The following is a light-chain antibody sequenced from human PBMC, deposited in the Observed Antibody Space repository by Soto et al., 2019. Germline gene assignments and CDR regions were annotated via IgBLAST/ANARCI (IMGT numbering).Light chain of an antibody. Sequence: EIVMTQSPGTLSVSPGERATLSCRASQSVSSNLAWYQQKPGQAPSLLIYGASTRATGIPARFSGSGSGTEFALTICSLQSEDFAVYYCQQYNNWPRTFGQGTKVEIK. CDR2: GAS. V-gene: IGKV3D-15*01. CDR3: QQYNNWPRT. CDR1: QSVSSN. J-gene: IGKJ1*01.